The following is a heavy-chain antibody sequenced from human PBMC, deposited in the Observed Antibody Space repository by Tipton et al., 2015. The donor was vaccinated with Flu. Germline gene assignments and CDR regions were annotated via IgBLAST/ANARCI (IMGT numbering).Heavy chain of an antibody. Sequence: QVQLVQSGAEVKKPGASVKVSCKTSGYTFTSYGISWVRQAPGQRLEWMGWISAHHGNTNYAQNLQGRVTMTTDTSTSTAHMELRSLRSDDTAVYYCARESNDFWSGPRPYYYGMDVWGQGTTVTVSS. CDR2: ISAHHGNT. J-gene: IGHJ6*02. D-gene: IGHD3-3*01. CDR3: ARESNDFWSGPRPYYYGMDV. CDR1: GYTFTSYG. V-gene: IGHV1-18*01.